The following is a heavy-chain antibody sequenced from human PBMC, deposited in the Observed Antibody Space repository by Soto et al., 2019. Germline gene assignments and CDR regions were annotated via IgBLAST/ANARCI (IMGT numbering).Heavy chain of an antibody. Sequence: QVQLQESGPGLVKPSETLSLTCTVSGGSISSYYWSWIRQPPGKGLEWIGYIYYSGSTNYNPSLKRRVTISVDTSKNQFSLKLSSVTAADTAVYYCARAMTTGGMDGMDVWGQGTTVTVSS. V-gene: IGHV4-59*01. CDR3: ARAMTTGGMDGMDV. CDR1: GGSISSYY. D-gene: IGHD4-17*01. CDR2: IYYSGST. J-gene: IGHJ6*02.